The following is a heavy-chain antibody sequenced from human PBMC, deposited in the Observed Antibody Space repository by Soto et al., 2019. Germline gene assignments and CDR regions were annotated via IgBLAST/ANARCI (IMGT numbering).Heavy chain of an antibody. CDR2: IGVGGTP. J-gene: IGHJ4*02. V-gene: IGHV3-23*01. D-gene: IGHD1-1*01. Sequence: EVQLLESGGDLVQPGGSLRLSCAASGFTFSNYVMAWVRQSPGKGPEWVSSIGVGGTPYYVDSVKGRFTISRDDSKNTLYLQMNSLRADDAAIYFCAKGETTTIRTGGFWGQGTLVTLSS. CDR3: AKGETTTIRTGGF. CDR1: GFTFSNYV.